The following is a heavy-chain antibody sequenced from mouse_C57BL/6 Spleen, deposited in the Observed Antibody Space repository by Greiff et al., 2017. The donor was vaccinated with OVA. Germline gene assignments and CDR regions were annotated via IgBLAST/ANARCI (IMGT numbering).Heavy chain of an antibody. CDR3: AKETYYDYERYFDV. CDR1: GYTFTSYN. D-gene: IGHD2-4*01. CDR2: IYPGNGDT. V-gene: IGHV1-12*01. J-gene: IGHJ1*03. Sequence: SGAELVRPGASVKMSCKASGYTFTSYNMHWVKQTPRQGLEWIGAIYPGNGDTSYNQKFKGKATLTVDKSSSTAYMQLSSLTSEDSAVYFCAKETYYDYERYFDVWGTGTTVTVSS.